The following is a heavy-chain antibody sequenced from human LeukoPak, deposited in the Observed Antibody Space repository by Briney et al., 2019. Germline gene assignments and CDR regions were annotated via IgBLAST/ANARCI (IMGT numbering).Heavy chain of an antibody. CDR3: VKALPSLRFLEWLLPHYYYYGMDV. V-gene: IGHV1-2*04. D-gene: IGHD3-3*01. J-gene: IGHJ6*02. CDR1: GYTFTGYY. Sequence: ASVKVSCTASGYTFTGYYMHWVRQAPGQGLEWMGWINPNSGGTNYAQKFQGWVTMTRDTSISTAYMELSRLRSDDTAVYYCVKALPSLRFLEWLLPHYYYYGMDVWGQGTTVTVSS. CDR2: INPNSGGT.